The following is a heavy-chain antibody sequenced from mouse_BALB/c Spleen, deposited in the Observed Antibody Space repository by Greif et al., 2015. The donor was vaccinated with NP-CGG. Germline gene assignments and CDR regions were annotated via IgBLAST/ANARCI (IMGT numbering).Heavy chain of an antibody. V-gene: IGHV7-3*02. CDR2: IRNKANGYTT. CDR3: ARDIRRYWYFDV. J-gene: IGHJ1*01. CDR1: GFTFTDYY. Sequence: EVQGVESGGGLVQPGGSLRLSCATSGFTFTDYYMSWVRQPPGKALEWLGFIRNKANGYTTEYSASVKGRFTISRDNSQSILYLQINTLRAEDSATYYCARDIRRYWYFDVWGAGTTVTVSS.